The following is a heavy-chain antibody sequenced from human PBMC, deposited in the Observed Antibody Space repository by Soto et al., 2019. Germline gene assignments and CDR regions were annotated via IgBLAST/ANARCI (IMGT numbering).Heavy chain of an antibody. Sequence: ASVTVSCQASGYTFTSHGISWVRQAPGQGLEWMGWISAYNGNTNYAQKLQGRVTMTTDTSTSTAYMELRSLRSDDTAVYYCARDGTYYYDSSGPDYWGPGTLVTVSS. V-gene: IGHV1-18*01. CDR1: GYTFTSHG. CDR2: ISAYNGNT. CDR3: ARDGTYYYDSSGPDY. D-gene: IGHD3-22*01. J-gene: IGHJ4*02.